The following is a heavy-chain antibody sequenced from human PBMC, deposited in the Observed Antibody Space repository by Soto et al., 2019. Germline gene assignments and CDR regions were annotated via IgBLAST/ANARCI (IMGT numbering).Heavy chain of an antibody. CDR2: IHYAGNT. D-gene: IGHD2-2*03. V-gene: IGHV4-59*01. CDR3: AREGNLGRWIQPLDA. CDR1: GGSMISYY. Sequence: LSLTCTVSGGSMISYYWSWIRQPPGRGLEWIGNIHYAGNTKYNPSLNSRVTISVDTSKNHFSLTLISVTTADTAVYFCAREGNLGRWIQPLDAWGQGTLVTVSS. J-gene: IGHJ4*02.